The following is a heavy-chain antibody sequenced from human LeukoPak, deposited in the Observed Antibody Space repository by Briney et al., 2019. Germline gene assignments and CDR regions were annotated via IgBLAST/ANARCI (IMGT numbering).Heavy chain of an antibody. CDR2: ISSNGGST. V-gene: IGHV3-23*01. J-gene: IGHJ4*02. D-gene: IGHD2-15*01. CDR3: ARYCSGASCYSGVDY. CDR1: GFTFGSYM. Sequence: GGSLRLSCAASGFTFGSYMMTWVRQAPGRGLEWVSTISSNGGSTYYADSVKGRFTISRDNSKNTPYLQMSSLRAEDTAMYYCARYCSGASCYSGVDYWGQGTLVPVSS.